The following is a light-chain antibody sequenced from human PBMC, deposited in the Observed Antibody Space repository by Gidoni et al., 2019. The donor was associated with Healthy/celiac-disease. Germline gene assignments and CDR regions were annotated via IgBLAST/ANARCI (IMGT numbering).Light chain of an antibody. CDR1: QSISSY. J-gene: IGKJ4*01. CDR3: QQSYSLLT. CDR2: AAS. Sequence: DIQMTQSPSSLSASVGDRVTITCRASQSISSYLNWYQQKPVKAPKLLIYAASSLQSGVPSRFSGSGSGTDFTLTISSLQPEDFATYYCQQSYSLLTFGGGTKVEIK. V-gene: IGKV1-39*01.